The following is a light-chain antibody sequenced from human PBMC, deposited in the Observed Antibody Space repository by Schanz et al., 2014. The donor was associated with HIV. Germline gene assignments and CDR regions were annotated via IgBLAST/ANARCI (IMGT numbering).Light chain of an antibody. V-gene: IGKV1-17*03. CDR3: QQLNSYPRGFT. CDR2: AAS. CDR1: QGISNY. Sequence: DIQMTQSPSAMSASVGDRVTITCRASQGISNYLAWFQQKRGKVPKRLIYAASSLQSGAPSRFSASGSGTRFTLTISGLQPEDFATYYCQQLNSYPRGFTFGPGTKVDIK. J-gene: IGKJ3*01.